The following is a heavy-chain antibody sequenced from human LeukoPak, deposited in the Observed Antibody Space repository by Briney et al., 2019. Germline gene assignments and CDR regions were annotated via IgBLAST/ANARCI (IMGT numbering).Heavy chain of an antibody. CDR2: IKSKTDGGTT. D-gene: IGHD2-2*01. CDR3: AKDIVVVPAAMGDY. J-gene: IGHJ4*02. CDR1: GFTFSNAW. V-gene: IGHV3-15*01. Sequence: GGSLRLSCAASGFTASGFTFSNAWMTWVRQAPGKGLEWVGRIKSKTDGGTTDYAEAVKGRFTISRDNSRSTLYLQMNSLRAEDTAVYYCAKDIVVVPAAMGDYWGQGTLVTVSS.